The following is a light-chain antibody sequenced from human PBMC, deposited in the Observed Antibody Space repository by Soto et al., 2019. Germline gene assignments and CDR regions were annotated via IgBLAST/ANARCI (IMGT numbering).Light chain of an antibody. CDR3: CSYAGSSTYV. CDR2: EGS. Sequence: QSVLTQPASVSGSPGQSITISCPGTSSDVGSYNLVSWYQQHPGKAPKLMIYEGSKRPSGVSNRFSGSKSGNTASLTISGLQAEDEADYYCCSYAGSSTYVFGTGTKATV. CDR1: SSDVGSYNL. J-gene: IGLJ1*01. V-gene: IGLV2-23*01.